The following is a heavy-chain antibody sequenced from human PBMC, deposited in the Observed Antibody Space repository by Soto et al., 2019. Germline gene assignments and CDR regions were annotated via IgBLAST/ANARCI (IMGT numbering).Heavy chain of an antibody. CDR1: GGSISSGGYS. CDR2: IYHSGST. J-gene: IGHJ5*02. CDR3: ARGHCSSASCYTSGWFDP. D-gene: IGHD2-2*02. Sequence: QLQLQESGSGLVKPSQTLSLTCAVSGGSISSGGYSWSWIRQPPGKGLEWIGYIYHSGSTYYNPSFKSRVSISVDRTKIPFSLKLSSVTAADTAVYYCARGHCSSASCYTSGWFDPWGQGTLVTVSS. V-gene: IGHV4-30-2*01.